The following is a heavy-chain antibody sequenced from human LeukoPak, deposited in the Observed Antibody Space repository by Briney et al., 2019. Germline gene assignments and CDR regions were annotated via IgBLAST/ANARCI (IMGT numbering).Heavy chain of an antibody. CDR3: ARGGYYDFWSGSDELGY. CDR1: GFTFSSYA. J-gene: IGHJ4*02. V-gene: IGHV3-23*01. Sequence: GGSLRLSCAASGFTFSSYAISWVRQAPGKGLEWVSVISGNGGSTYYADSVEGRFTISRDNSKNTLYLQMNSLRAEDTAVYYCARGGYYDFWSGSDELGYWGQGTLVTVSS. D-gene: IGHD3-3*01. CDR2: ISGNGGST.